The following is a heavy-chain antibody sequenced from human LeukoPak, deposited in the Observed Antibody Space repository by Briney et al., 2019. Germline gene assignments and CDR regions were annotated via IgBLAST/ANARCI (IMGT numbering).Heavy chain of an antibody. CDR1: GYSFNIYE. CDR2: VSPNSGDT. V-gene: IGHV1-8*01. CDR3: SRGPRFDP. Sequence: ALVKVSCKTSGYSFNIYEINWVRQATGQGLEWMGWVSPNSGDTDYAQKFQGRLTMTRNTSISTAYMELSGLRLEDTAVYYCSRGPRFDPWGQGTQVTVSS. J-gene: IGHJ5*02.